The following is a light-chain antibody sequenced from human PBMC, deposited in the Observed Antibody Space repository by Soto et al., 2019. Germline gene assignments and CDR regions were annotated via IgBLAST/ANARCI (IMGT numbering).Light chain of an antibody. Sequence: EIVLTQSPGTLSLSPGEGATLSCRASQSINSFLAWYQQRRGQAPRLLIHGASNRATGIPDRFSGSGSGTDFTLTISRLEPEDFAVYYCQQYGGSPRTFGQVTKVDIK. CDR1: QSINSF. CDR2: GAS. J-gene: IGKJ1*01. V-gene: IGKV3-20*01. CDR3: QQYGGSPRT.